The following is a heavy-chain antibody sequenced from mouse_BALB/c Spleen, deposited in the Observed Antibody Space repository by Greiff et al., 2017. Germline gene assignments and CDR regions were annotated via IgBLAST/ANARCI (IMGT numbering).Heavy chain of an antibody. Sequence: VQLKESGPELVKPGASVKMSCKASGYTFTSYVMHWVKQKPGQGLEWIGYINPYNDGTKYNEKFKGKATLTSDKSSSTAYMELSSLTSEDSAVYYCARMGITTTPAWFAYWGQGTLVTVSA. V-gene: IGHV1-14*01. J-gene: IGHJ3*01. CDR3: ARMGITTTPAWFAY. CDR1: GYTFTSYV. CDR2: INPYNDGT. D-gene: IGHD2-4*01.